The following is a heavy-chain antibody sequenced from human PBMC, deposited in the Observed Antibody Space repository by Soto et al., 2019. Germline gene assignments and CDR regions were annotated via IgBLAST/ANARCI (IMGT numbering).Heavy chain of an antibody. V-gene: IGHV1-8*01. CDR3: ARVRGGAGSDY. D-gene: IGHD6-19*01. J-gene: IGHJ4*02. CDR1: GYTFTSYD. CDR2: MNPKSGNT. Sequence: ASVKLSCKASGYTFTSYDTSWLRQATGQGLEWMGWMNPKSGNTGYAQKFQGRVTMTRNTSISTAYMELSSLRSEDTAVYYCARVRGGAGSDYWGQGTLVTVSS.